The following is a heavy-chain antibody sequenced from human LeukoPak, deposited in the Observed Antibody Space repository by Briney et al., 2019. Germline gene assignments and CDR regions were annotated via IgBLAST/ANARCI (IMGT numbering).Heavy chain of an antibody. CDR3: TTVKPFDY. Sequence: RPGGSLRLSCAASGFTSSNAWMRWVRQAPGKGLEWVGRIKSKTDGRTTDYAAPVKGRFTISRDDSKNTLYLQMNSLKTEDTAVYSCTTVKPFDYWGQGTLVTVSS. CDR2: IKSKTDGRTT. J-gene: IGHJ4*02. V-gene: IGHV3-15*01. CDR1: GFTSSNAW.